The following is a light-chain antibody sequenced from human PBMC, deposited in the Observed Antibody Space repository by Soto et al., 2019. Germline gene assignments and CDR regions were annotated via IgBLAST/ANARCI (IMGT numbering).Light chain of an antibody. J-gene: IGKJ1*01. CDR2: KAS. V-gene: IGKV1-5*03. CDR3: QQYNSYWT. Sequence: DIQMTQSPSTLSASVGDRVTITCRASQSISSWLAWYQQKPGKAPKLLIYKASSLASGVPSRFSGSGSGAEFTLTIISLRPDDFATYYCQQYNSYWTFGPGTKVEIK. CDR1: QSISSW.